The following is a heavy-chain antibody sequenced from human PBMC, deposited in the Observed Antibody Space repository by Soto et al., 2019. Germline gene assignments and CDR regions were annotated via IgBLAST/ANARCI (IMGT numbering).Heavy chain of an antibody. CDR3: ARQTGGS. CDR2: FPYDGRT. Sequence: QLQLQESGPGLVKPSETLSLTCTVSGDSISNSPYYWGWIRQPPGKGLEWPGSFPYDGRTYYNPSLKRGVTLSVDTSQNQFSLKMKSVTAADTAVYYCARQTGGSWGQGNLVTVSS. V-gene: IGHV4-39*01. J-gene: IGHJ5*02. CDR1: GDSISNSPYY. D-gene: IGHD3-10*01.